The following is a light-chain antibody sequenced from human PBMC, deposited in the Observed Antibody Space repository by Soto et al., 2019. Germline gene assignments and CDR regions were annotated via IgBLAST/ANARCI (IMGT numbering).Light chain of an antibody. CDR3: QQSYTTPLG. J-gene: IGKJ4*01. CDR2: TAS. CDR1: QDISNY. V-gene: IGKV1-39*01. Sequence: DIQMTQSPSSLSASVGDRVTITCQASQDISNYLNWYQQKPGKAPKLLIFTASTLQSGVPSRFSGSGSGTDFTLTISSLQPEDFATYYCQQSYTTPLGFGGGTKVDIK.